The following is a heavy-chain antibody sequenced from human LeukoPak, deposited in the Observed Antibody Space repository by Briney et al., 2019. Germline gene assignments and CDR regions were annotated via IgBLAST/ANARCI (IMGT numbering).Heavy chain of an antibody. CDR1: GVTFSTFA. CDR2: IFPSGGEI. V-gene: IGHV3-23*01. CDR3: ATYRQVLLPFET. J-gene: IGHJ5*02. D-gene: IGHD2-8*02. Sequence: GGSLRLSPAVSGVTFSTFAMIGVSQPPGKGLGWGSSIFPSGGEIHYADSVRGRFTISRDNSKSTLSLQMNSLRAEDTAIYYCATYRQVLLPFETWGQGTLVTVSS.